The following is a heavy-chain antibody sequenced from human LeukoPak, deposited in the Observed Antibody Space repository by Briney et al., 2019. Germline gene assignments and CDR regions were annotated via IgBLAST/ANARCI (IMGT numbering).Heavy chain of an antibody. CDR3: AKDMAH. CDR2: ISWNSGSI. V-gene: IGHV3-9*01. CDR1: GFTFDDYA. J-gene: IGHJ1*01. Sequence: GGSLRLSCAASGFTFDDYAMHWVRQAPGKGLEWVSGISWNSGSIGYADSVKGRFTISRDNAKNSLYLQMNSLRAEDTALYYRAKDMAHWGQGTLVTVSS.